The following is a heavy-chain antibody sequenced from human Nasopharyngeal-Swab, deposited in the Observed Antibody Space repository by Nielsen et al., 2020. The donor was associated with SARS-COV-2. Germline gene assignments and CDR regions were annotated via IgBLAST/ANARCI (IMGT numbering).Heavy chain of an antibody. Sequence: ASVKVSCKASGYTFTGYHMHWVRQAPGQGLEWMGWINPNSGGTNYAQKFQGWVTMTRDTSISTAYMELSRLRSDDTAVYYCASGTYYYDSSGYSDAFDIWGQGTMVTVSS. CDR3: ASGTYYYDSSGYSDAFDI. CDR2: INPNSGGT. D-gene: IGHD3-22*01. V-gene: IGHV1-2*04. CDR1: GYTFTGYH. J-gene: IGHJ3*02.